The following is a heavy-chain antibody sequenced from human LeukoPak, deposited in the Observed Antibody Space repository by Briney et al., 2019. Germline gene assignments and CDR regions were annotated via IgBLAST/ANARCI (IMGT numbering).Heavy chain of an antibody. CDR3: AGDRGYSNFDY. V-gene: IGHV3-7*01. CDR1: GFAFSNYW. J-gene: IGHJ4*02. Sequence: PGGSLRLSCAASGFAFSNYWMSWVRQAPGKGLEWVANMNEDGSEKNYVDSVKGRFTISRDNAQDSLYLQMNSLRAEDTAVYYCAGDRGYSNFDYWGQGTLLTVYS. CDR2: MNEDGSEK. D-gene: IGHD4-11*01.